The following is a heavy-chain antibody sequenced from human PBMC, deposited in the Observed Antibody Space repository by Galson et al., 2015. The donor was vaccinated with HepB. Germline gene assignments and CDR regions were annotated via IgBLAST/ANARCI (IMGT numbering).Heavy chain of an antibody. CDR3: ARGSLGGWELLDY. CDR2: TYYRSKWYN. CDR1: GDSVSSNSVA. D-gene: IGHD1-26*01. Sequence: CAISGDSVSSNSVAWNWIRQSPSRGLEWLGRTYYRSKWYNDYALSVKSRITINPDTPKNQFSLQLNSVTPEGTAVYYCARGSLGGWELLDYWGQGTLVTVSS. V-gene: IGHV6-1*01. J-gene: IGHJ4*02.